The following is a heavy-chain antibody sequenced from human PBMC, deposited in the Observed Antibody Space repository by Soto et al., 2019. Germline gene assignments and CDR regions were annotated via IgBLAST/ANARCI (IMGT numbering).Heavy chain of an antibody. CDR1: GGSVSSGSYY. CDR2: IYYSGST. J-gene: IGHJ4*02. V-gene: IGHV4-61*01. Sequence: PSETLSLTCTVSGGSVSSGSYYWSWIRQPPGKGLEWIGYIYYSGSTNYNPSLKSRVTISVDTSKNQFSLKLSSVTAADTAVYYCARDSVAVAGTFFDYWGQGTLVTVSS. CDR3: ARDSVAVAGTFFDY. D-gene: IGHD6-19*01.